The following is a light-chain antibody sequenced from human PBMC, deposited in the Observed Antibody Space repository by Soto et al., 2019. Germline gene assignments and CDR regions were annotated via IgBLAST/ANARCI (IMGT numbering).Light chain of an antibody. CDR1: SSNIGAGYD. V-gene: IGLV1-40*01. J-gene: IGLJ1*01. Sequence: QCVLTQPPSVSGAPGQRVTISCTGSSSNIGAGYDVHWYQQLPGTAPKLLIYGNSNRPAGVPDRFSGSKSGTSASLAITGLQAEDEADYYCPSYDSSLSAFYVFGTGTKVTV. CDR3: PSYDSSLSAFYV. CDR2: GNS.